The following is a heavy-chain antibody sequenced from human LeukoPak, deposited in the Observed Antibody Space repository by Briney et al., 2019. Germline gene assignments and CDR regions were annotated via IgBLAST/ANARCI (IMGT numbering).Heavy chain of an antibody. J-gene: IGHJ4*02. CDR3: ARDGRWLQQXKDFXX. Sequence: GGSLRLSCAASGFTFDDYGMSWVRQAPGKGLEWVSGINWNGGSTGYADSVKGRFTTSRDNAKNSLYLQMNSLRAEDTALYYCARDGRWLQQXKDFXXWGQGTLVTV. CDR2: INWNGGST. CDR1: GFTFDDYG. D-gene: IGHD5-24*01. V-gene: IGHV3-20*04.